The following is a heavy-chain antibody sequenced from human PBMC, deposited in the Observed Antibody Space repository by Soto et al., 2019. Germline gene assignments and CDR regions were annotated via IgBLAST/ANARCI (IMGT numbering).Heavy chain of an antibody. Sequence: QVRLVQSGAEVKKPGASVKVSCKASGYTFTSYAMHWVRQAPGQRLEWIGWINAGNGNTKYSQKFQGRVTITRDTATSTAYRERSSVTSENTAVYYCAGGGKDYYFWSGYTVYGMDVWGQGTTVTVSS. CDR2: INAGNGNT. CDR3: AGGGKDYYFWSGYTVYGMDV. J-gene: IGHJ6*02. CDR1: GYTFTSYA. V-gene: IGHV1-3*01. D-gene: IGHD3-3*01.